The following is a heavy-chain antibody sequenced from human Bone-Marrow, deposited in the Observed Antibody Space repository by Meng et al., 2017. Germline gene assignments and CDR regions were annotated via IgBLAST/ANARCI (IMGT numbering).Heavy chain of an antibody. J-gene: IGHJ4*02. D-gene: IGHD3-22*01. CDR2: INTKTGNP. V-gene: IGHV7-4-1*02. CDR3: ARDWYRSAYWGFDK. Sequence: ASVKVSCKASGYSFTKYTINWVRQAPGQGLEWMGWINTKTGNPTYAQGFTGRFVFSLDTSVSTAYLEIRSLEPEDTAVYFCARDWYRSAYWGFDKWGQGTRVTVSS. CDR1: GYSFTKYT.